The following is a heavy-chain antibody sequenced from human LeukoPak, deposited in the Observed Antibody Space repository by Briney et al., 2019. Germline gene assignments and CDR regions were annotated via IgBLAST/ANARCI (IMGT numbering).Heavy chain of an antibody. CDR2: INHSGST. J-gene: IGHJ4*02. V-gene: IGHV4-34*01. D-gene: IGHD1-26*01. Sequence: SETLSLTCAVYGGSFSGYYWSWIRQPPGKGLEWIGEINHSGSTNYNPPLKSRVTISVDTSKNQFSLKLSSVTAADTAVYYCARAGISGYFDYWGQGTLVTVSS. CDR3: ARAGISGYFDY. CDR1: GGSFSGYY.